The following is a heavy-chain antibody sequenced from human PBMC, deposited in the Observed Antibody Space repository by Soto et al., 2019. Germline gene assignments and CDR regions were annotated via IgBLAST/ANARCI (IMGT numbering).Heavy chain of an antibody. CDR2: ISYDEHNR. CDR1: GFRFSSYA. D-gene: IGHD3-16*01. Sequence: QVQLVDSGGGVVRPGGSLRLSCAASGFRFSSYAMHWVRQAPGKGLAWVAVISYDEHNRYYADSVQGRFTVSRDNSKNVLFLQVNSLRSDDSALYYCARGTFATGRLDRGGRGTLVTVSS. V-gene: IGHV3-30-3*01. CDR3: ARGTFATGRLDR. J-gene: IGHJ5*02.